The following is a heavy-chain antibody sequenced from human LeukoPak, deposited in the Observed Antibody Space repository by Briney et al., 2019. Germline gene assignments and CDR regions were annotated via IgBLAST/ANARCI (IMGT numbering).Heavy chain of an antibody. CDR2: IIPIFGTA. D-gene: IGHD3-22*01. Sequence: SVKVSCKASGGTLSSYAISWVRQAPGQGLEWMGGIIPIFGTANYARKFQGRVTITTDESTSTAYMELSSLRSEDTAVYYCARGSIYDSSVPGAFDIWGQGTMVTVSS. CDR3: ARGSIYDSSVPGAFDI. V-gene: IGHV1-69*05. CDR1: GGTLSSYA. J-gene: IGHJ3*02.